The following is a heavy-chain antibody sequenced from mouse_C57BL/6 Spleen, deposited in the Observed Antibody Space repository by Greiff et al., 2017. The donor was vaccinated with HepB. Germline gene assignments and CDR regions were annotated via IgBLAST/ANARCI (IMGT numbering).Heavy chain of an antibody. D-gene: IGHD2-1*01. CDR1: GFNIKDDY. CDR3: TSYGNYDWFAY. V-gene: IGHV14-4*01. CDR2: IDPENGDT. J-gene: IGHJ3*01. Sequence: EVQLKESGAELVRPGASVKLSCTASGFNIKDDYMHWVKQRPEQGLEWIGWIDPENGDTEYASKFQGKATITADTSSNTAYLQLSSLTSEDTAVYYCTSYGNYDWFAYWGQGTLVTVSA.